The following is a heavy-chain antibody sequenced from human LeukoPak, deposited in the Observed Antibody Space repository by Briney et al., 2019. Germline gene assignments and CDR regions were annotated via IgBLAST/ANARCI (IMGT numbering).Heavy chain of an antibody. Sequence: ASVKVSCKASGYTFTSYDINWVRQATRQGLEWMGWMNPNSGNTGYAQKFQGRVTMTRNTSISTAYMELSSLRSEDTAVYYCAREDRGVLIVDYWGRGTLVTVSS. V-gene: IGHV1-8*01. CDR1: GYTFTSYD. CDR2: MNPNSGNT. J-gene: IGHJ4*02. D-gene: IGHD3-10*01. CDR3: AREDRGVLIVDY.